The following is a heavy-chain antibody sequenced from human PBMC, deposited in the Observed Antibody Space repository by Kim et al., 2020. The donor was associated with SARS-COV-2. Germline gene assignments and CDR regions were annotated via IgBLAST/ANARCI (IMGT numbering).Heavy chain of an antibody. Sequence: GGSLRLSCAASGFTFSNAWMSWVRQAPGKGLVWVGRIKSKTDGGTTDYAASVKGRFTISRDDSKNTLYLQMNSLKTEDTAVYYCTTDRIAREYYYGSGTDYWDQGTLVTVSS. CDR2: IKSKTDGGTT. V-gene: IGHV3-15*01. J-gene: IGHJ4*02. D-gene: IGHD3-10*01. CDR1: GFTFSNAW. CDR3: TTDRIAREYYYGSGTDY.